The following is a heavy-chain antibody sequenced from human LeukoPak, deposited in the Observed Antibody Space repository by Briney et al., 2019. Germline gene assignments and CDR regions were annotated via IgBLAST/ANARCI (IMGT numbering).Heavy chain of an antibody. V-gene: IGHV5-51*01. D-gene: IGHD5-12*01. Sequence: GESLKISCKGSEYRFTNYWIGWVRQLPGKGLEWMGIIYPGDSNTKYSPSFQGHVSISADKSINIAYLQWGSLRASDTAFYYCATTHGYGDAFDIWGQGTLVTVS. CDR3: ATTHGYGDAFDI. CDR1: EYRFTNYW. CDR2: IYPGDSNT. J-gene: IGHJ3*02.